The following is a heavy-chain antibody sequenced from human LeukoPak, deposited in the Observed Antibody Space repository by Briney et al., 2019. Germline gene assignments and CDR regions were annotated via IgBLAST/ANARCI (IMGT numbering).Heavy chain of an antibody. J-gene: IGHJ4*02. CDR2: IKQDGSEK. CDR1: GYTFSSYW. D-gene: IGHD6-19*01. CDR3: ARATRRDSGAWYVDS. Sequence: GGSLRLSCAASGYTFSSYWMSWVRQAPGKGLEWVANIKQDGSEKYYVDSVKGRFTISRDNAKNSLYLQMNSLRAEDTAVYYCARATRRDSGAWYVDSWGQGTLVIVSS. V-gene: IGHV3-7*02.